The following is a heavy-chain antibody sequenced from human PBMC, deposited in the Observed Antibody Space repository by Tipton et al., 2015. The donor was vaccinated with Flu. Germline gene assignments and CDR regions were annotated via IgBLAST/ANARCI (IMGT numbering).Heavy chain of an antibody. V-gene: IGHV4-38-2*02. CDR1: GESMGINYY. CDR3: ARDPSLGMPDYFDY. CDR2: IHRSGST. J-gene: IGHJ4*02. D-gene: IGHD2-2*01. Sequence: TLSLTCSVSGESMGINYYWGWIRQPPGEGLEWIGNIHRSGSTYYNPSLRSRVTMSVDSSRNQFSLRLTSVTAADTAVYYCARDPSLGMPDYFDYWGQGILVTASS.